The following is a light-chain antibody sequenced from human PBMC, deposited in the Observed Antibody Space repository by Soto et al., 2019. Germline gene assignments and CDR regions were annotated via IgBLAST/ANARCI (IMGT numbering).Light chain of an antibody. CDR3: QQYYSYPYT. CDR1: QGISSY. CDR2: AAS. J-gene: IGKJ2*01. V-gene: IGKV1-8*01. Sequence: IQMTQSPSSFSASTGDRVTITCRASQGISSYLAWYQQKPGKAPKLLIYAASTLQSGVPSRFSGSGSGTDFTLTISCLQSEDFATYYCQQYYSYPYTFGQGPRWIS.